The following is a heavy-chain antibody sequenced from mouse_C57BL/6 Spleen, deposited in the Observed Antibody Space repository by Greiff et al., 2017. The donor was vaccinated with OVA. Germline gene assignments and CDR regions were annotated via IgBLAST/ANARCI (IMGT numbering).Heavy chain of an antibody. J-gene: IGHJ4*01. CDR2: INPYNGGT. V-gene: IGHV1-19*01. CDR3: AKGEDAMDY. Sequence: EVHLVESGPVLVKPGASVKMSCKASGYTFTDYYMNWVKQSHGKSLEWIGVINPYNGGTSYNQKFKGKATLTVDKSSSTAYMELNSLTSEDSAVYYCAKGEDAMDYWGQGTSVTVSS. CDR1: GYTFTDYY.